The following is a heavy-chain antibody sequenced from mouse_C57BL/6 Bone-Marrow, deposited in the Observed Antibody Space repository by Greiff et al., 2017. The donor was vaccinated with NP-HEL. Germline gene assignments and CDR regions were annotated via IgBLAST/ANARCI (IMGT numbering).Heavy chain of an antibody. CDR2: IRKKANGYTT. D-gene: IGHD1-1*01. CDR3: ARVFYGYAMDY. Sequence: EVKVVESGGGLVQPGGSLRLSCATSGFTFTDYYMSWVRQPPGKALEWLGFIRKKANGYTTDYSASVKGRFTISRDNSQSILYLQMNTLRAEDSATYYCARVFYGYAMDYWGQGTSVTVSS. J-gene: IGHJ4*01. CDR1: GFTFTDYY. V-gene: IGHV7-3*02.